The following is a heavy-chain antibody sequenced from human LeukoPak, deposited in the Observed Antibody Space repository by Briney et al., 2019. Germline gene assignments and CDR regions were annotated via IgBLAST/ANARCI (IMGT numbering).Heavy chain of an antibody. Sequence: PGGSLRLSCAASGFTFSSYDMHWVRQTTGKGLEWVSAIDTAGYTYYPGSVKGRFTISRENAKNSLYLQVNSLRAGDTAAYYCARISHNYDAFDIWGQGTMVTVSS. CDR3: ARISHNYDAFDI. CDR1: GFTFSSYD. D-gene: IGHD1-1*01. J-gene: IGHJ3*02. CDR2: IDTAGYT. V-gene: IGHV3-13*01.